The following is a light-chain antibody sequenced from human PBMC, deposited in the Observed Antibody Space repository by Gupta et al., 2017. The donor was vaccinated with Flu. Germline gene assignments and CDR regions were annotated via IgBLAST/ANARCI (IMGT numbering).Light chain of an antibody. CDR3: AAWDGSLSVI. V-gene: IGLV1-47*01. CDR2: RNN. CDR1: SSNIGSNY. J-gene: IGLJ2*01. Sequence: QSVLTQAPSASGTPGQRVTISCSGSSSNIGSNYVYWYQQLPGTAPKLLIYRNNQRPSGVPDRFSGSKSGSSASLAISGLRSEDEADYYCAAWDGSLSVIFGGGTKLTVL.